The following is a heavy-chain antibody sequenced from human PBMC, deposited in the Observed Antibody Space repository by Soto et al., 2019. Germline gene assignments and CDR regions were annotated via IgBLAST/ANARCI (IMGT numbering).Heavy chain of an antibody. CDR1: GGSFSDTY. V-gene: IGHV4-34*01. CDR2: INHNTNA. D-gene: IGHD5-18*01. Sequence: SETLSLTCAVYGGSFSDTYWNWFRQPPGKGLEWIGEINHNTNAIYNPSLTSRVTISVDTSKNHFSLKLSSVTAADTAMYYCVCIFSGGYSYGFYYYGMDVWGQGTTVTVSS. CDR3: VCIFSGGYSYGFYYYGMDV. J-gene: IGHJ6*02.